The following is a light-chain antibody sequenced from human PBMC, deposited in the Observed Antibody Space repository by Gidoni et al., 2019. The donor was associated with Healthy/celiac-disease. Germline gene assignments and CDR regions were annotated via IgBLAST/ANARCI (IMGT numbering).Light chain of an antibody. CDR3: QQRSNWRWT. Sequence: IALTQSPATLSLSPGARATPSCRASQSVSSYLAWYQQKPGQAPRLLIYDASNRATGSPARFSGSGSGTDFTLTISSLEPEDFAVYYCQQRSNWRWTFGQGTKVEIK. CDR1: QSVSSY. CDR2: DAS. V-gene: IGKV3-11*01. J-gene: IGKJ1*01.